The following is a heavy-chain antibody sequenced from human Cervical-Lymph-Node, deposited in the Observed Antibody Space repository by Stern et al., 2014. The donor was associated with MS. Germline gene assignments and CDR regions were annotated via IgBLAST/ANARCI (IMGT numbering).Heavy chain of an antibody. CDR1: GYTFTDYY. D-gene: IGHD3-16*01. Sequence: QLVQSGADVKKPGASLKVSCKAAGYTFTDYYMHWVRQAPGQGLEWMGWLKPNNGGTNYAQKFQGRVTMTRDTSISTVYMELSRLRSDDTAVFYCARARETLYGSLWGSYGADFWGQGTLVTVSS. CDR2: LKPNNGGT. CDR3: ARARETLYGSLWGSYGADF. J-gene: IGHJ4*02. V-gene: IGHV1-2*02.